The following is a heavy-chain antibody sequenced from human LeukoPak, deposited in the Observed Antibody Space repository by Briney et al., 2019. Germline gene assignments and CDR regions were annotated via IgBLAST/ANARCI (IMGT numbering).Heavy chain of an antibody. V-gene: IGHV4-34*01. D-gene: IGHD3-10*01. J-gene: IGHJ5*02. Sequence: SETLSLTCAVYGGSFSGYYWSWIRQPPGKGLEWIGEINHSGSTNYNPSLKSRVTISVDTSKNQFPLKLSSVTAADTAVYYCARANGETGPWGQGTLVTVSS. CDR1: GGSFSGYY. CDR2: INHSGST. CDR3: ARANGETGP.